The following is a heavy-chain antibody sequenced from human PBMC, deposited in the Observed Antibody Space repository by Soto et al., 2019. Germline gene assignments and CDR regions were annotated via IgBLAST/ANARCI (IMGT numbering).Heavy chain of an antibody. V-gene: IGHV3-7*01. J-gene: IGHJ6*02. CDR2: MNQDGGEK. CDR1: GFTFSTYW. Sequence: EVQLVESGGGLVQPGGSLRLSCAASGFTFSTYWMTWFRQAPGKGLEWVADMNQDGGEKYYVDSVKGRFTISRDNAKTSLYLQMNSPRVEDTAVYYCARGDTAMNYYYYYGMDVWGQGTTVTVSS. CDR3: ARGDTAMNYYYYYGMDV. D-gene: IGHD5-18*01.